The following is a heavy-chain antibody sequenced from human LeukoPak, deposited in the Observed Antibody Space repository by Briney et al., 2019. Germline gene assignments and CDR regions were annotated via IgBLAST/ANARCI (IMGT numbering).Heavy chain of an antibody. Sequence: GESLKISFNASGYXFTSYWIGWVRQMPGKGLGWMGIIYPADSDTRYSPSFQGQVTFSGDTSINTAYLQWSSLKASDTAMYYCARHLSDITSCPNYWGPGTLITVAS. CDR2: IYPADSDT. CDR1: GYXFTSYW. CDR3: ARHLSDITSCPNY. J-gene: IGHJ4*02. V-gene: IGHV5-51*01. D-gene: IGHD2-2*01.